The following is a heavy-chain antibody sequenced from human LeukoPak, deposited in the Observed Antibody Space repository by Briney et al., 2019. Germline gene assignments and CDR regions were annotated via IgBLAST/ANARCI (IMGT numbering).Heavy chain of an antibody. J-gene: IGHJ4*02. V-gene: IGHV3-23*01. CDR1: GFTFSSYG. D-gene: IGHD6-19*01. CDR2: ISGSGGST. Sequence: PGGSLRLSCAASGFTFSSYGMGWVRQAPGKGLEWVSAISGSGGSTYYADSVKGRFTISRDNSKNTLYLQMNSLRAEDTAVYYCAKDLAQQWLIVFDYWGQGTLVTVSS. CDR3: AKDLAQQWLIVFDY.